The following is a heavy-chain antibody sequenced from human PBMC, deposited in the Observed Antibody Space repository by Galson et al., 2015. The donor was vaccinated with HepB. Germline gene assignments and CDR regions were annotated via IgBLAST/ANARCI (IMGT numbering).Heavy chain of an antibody. CDR2: ISYDGSNK. V-gene: IGHV3-30-3*01. D-gene: IGHD5-18*01. CDR3: ARSAGGYSYGHHFDY. Sequence: SLRLSCAASGFTFSSYAMHWVRQAPGKGLEWVAVISYDGSNKYYADSVKGRFTISRDNSKNTLYLQMNSLRAEDTAVYYCARSAGGYSYGHHFDYWGQGTLVTVSS. J-gene: IGHJ4*02. CDR1: GFTFSSYA.